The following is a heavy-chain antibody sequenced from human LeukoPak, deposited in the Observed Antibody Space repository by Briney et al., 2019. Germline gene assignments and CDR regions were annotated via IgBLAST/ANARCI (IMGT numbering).Heavy chain of an antibody. Sequence: GGSLRLSCAASGFTFSNFAMHWVRQAPGKGLEWVTMISFDGHDKYYADSVQGRFSISRDNSKTTLYLHMNTLRNDDTAVYYCVVGYSSTCRFDYWGQGTLVTVSS. CDR3: VVGYSSTCRFDY. J-gene: IGHJ4*02. CDR2: ISFDGHDK. D-gene: IGHD5-18*01. V-gene: IGHV3-30*04. CDR1: GFTFSNFA.